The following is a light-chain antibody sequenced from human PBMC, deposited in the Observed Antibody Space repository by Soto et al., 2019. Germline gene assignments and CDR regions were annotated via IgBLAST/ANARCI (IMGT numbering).Light chain of an antibody. V-gene: IGLV2-14*01. Sequence: QSALTQPASVSGSPGQSITISCTGTSSDVGGYNYVSWYQQHPGKAPKLMIHDVTNRPSGVSNRFSGSKSGNTASLTISGLQAEDEADYYCSSYTSSSTWVFGGGTKQTVL. J-gene: IGLJ3*02. CDR3: SSYTSSSTWV. CDR1: SSDVGGYNY. CDR2: DVT.